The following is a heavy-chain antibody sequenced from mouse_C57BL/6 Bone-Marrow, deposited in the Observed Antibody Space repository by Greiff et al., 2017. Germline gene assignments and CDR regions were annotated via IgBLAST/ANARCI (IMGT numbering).Heavy chain of an antibody. CDR1: GYTFTSYW. CDR3: ARRDRYYAMDY. J-gene: IGHJ4*01. V-gene: IGHV1-52*01. Sequence: QVQLQQSGAELVRPGSSVKLSCKASGYTFTSYWMHWVKQRPIQGLEWIGNIDPSDSETHYNQKFKDKATLTVDKSSSTAYMQLSSLTSEDSAVYYCARRDRYYAMDYWGQGTSVTVSS. CDR2: IDPSDSET.